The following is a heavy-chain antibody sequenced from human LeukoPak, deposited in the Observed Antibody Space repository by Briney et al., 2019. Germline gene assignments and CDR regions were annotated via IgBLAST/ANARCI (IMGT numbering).Heavy chain of an antibody. Sequence: GGSLRLSCAAFGFTFSNAWMSWVRQAPGKGLEWVGRIKSKPDGGTTDYAAPVKGRFTISRDDSKNTLYLQMNSRKTEDTALYYCTTDAYYYGSASADYCGQGTLVTVSS. CDR2: IKSKPDGGTT. D-gene: IGHD3-10*01. J-gene: IGHJ4*02. CDR3: TTDAYYYGSASADY. CDR1: GFTFSNAW. V-gene: IGHV3-15*01.